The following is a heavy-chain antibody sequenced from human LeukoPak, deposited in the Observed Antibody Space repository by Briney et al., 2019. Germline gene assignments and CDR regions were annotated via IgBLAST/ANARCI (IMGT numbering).Heavy chain of an antibody. Sequence: VASVKVSCKASGYTFTSYAMNWVRQAPGQGLEWMGWINTNTGNPTYAQGFTGRFVFSLDTSVSTAYLQISSLKAEDTAVYYCAVRSRDSSSWYILYYFDYWGQGTLVTVSS. CDR2: INTNTGNP. D-gene: IGHD6-13*01. CDR1: GYTFTSYA. CDR3: AVRSRDSSSWYILYYFDY. V-gene: IGHV7-4-1*02. J-gene: IGHJ4*02.